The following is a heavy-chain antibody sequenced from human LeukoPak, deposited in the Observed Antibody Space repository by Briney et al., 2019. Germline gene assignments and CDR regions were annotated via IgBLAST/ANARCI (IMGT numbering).Heavy chain of an antibody. CDR1: GGSISSYY. Sequence: SETLSLTCTVSGGSISSYYWSWIRQPAGKGLEWIGRIYTSGSTNYNPSLKSRVTMSVDTSKKQFSLKLSSVTAADTAVYYCSRNSKEWLVRGWFDPWGQGTLVTVSS. V-gene: IGHV4-4*07. CDR3: SRNSKEWLVRGWFDP. CDR2: IYTSGST. D-gene: IGHD6-19*01. J-gene: IGHJ5*02.